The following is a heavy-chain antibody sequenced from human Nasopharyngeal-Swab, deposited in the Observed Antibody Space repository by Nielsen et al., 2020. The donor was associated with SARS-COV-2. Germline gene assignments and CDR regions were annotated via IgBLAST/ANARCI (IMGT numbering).Heavy chain of an antibody. J-gene: IGHJ4*02. CDR1: GYDFTRYG. D-gene: IGHD3-22*01. V-gene: IGHV1-18*01. CDR3: AREGTHYDPSGYFPDY. Sequence: ASVKVSCKASGYDFTRYGVSWVRQAPGQGLEWMGWITVYSGHTKYAQNFQGRVTMTTETSTSTAFMELRSLRSGDTAVYYCAREGTHYDPSGYFPDYWGQGTLVTVSS. CDR2: ITVYSGHT.